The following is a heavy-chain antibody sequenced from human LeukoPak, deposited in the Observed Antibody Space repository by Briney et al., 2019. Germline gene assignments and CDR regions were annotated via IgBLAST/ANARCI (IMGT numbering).Heavy chain of an antibody. CDR1: GFTFSSYS. Sequence: PGGSLRLSCAASGFTFSSYSMNWVRQAPGKGLEWVSSISSSSDYIYYADSVKGRLTTSRDNGKNSLYLQMNSLGAEDTAVYYCARGHSGSYQRTDAFDLWGQGTMVTVSS. J-gene: IGHJ3*01. D-gene: IGHD1-26*01. CDR2: ISSSSDYI. CDR3: ARGHSGSYQRTDAFDL. V-gene: IGHV3-21*01.